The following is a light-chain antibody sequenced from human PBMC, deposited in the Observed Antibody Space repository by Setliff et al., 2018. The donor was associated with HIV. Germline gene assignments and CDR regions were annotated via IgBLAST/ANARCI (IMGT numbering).Light chain of an antibody. CDR1: QGISSA. CDR2: DAS. CDR3: QQFNSYPVT. V-gene: IGKV1-13*02. Sequence: AIQLTQSPSSLSASVGDRVTITCRASQGISSALAWYQQKPGKTPNLLIYDASSLGSGVPSRFSGSGSETDFTLTISSLQPEDFATYYCQQFNSYPVTVGPGTKVDIK. J-gene: IGKJ3*01.